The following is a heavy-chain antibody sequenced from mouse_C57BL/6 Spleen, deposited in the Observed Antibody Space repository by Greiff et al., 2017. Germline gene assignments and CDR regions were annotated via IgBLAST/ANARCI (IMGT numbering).Heavy chain of an antibody. D-gene: IGHD3-1*01. V-gene: IGHV1-52*01. CDR3: ARGATPGPYFDY. CDR2: IDPSDSET. J-gene: IGHJ2*01. CDR1: GYTFTSYW. Sequence: VQLQQSGAELVRPGSSVKLSCKASGYTFTSYWMHWVKQRPIQGLEWIGNIDPSDSETHYNQKFKDKATLTVDKSSSTAYMQLSSLTSEDSAVYYCARGATPGPYFDYWGQGTTLTVSS.